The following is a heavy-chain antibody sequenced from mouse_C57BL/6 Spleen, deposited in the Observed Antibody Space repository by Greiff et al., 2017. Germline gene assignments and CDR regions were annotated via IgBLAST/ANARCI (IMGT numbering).Heavy chain of an antibody. CDR2: IDPSDSYT. Sequence: QVQLQQPGAELVMPGASVKLSCKASGYTFTSYWMHWVKQRPGQGLEWIGEIDPSDSYTNYNQKFKGKSTLTVDKSSSTAYMQLSSLTSEDSAVYYCARGGLPNYFDYWGQGTTRTVSS. CDR3: ARGGLPNYFDY. J-gene: IGHJ2*01. D-gene: IGHD5-5*01. V-gene: IGHV1-69*01. CDR1: GYTFTSYW.